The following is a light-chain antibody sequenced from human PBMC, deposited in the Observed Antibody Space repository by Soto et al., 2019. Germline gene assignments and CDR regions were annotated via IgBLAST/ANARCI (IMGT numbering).Light chain of an antibody. J-gene: IGKJ2*01. CDR3: HQYNNWHPYT. CDR2: GAS. Sequence: EIVMKQSPATLSVFPGERATLSCRASQSVRTNLAWYQQKPGQAPRRLFYGASARATGIPARFSGSGSGTDFTLTISSLQSEYFAVYYCHQYNNWHPYTFGQGTKLEIK. CDR1: QSVRTN. V-gene: IGKV3-15*01.